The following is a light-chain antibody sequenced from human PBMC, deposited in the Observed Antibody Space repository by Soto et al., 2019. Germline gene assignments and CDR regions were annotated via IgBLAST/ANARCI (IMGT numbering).Light chain of an antibody. CDR1: SSDVGDYNY. CDR2: EVN. CDR3: CSYAGSSTFV. Sequence: QSALTQPASVSGSPGQSITISCTGTSSDVGDYNYVSWYQQHPGKAPKLMIYEVNKRPSGVSNRFSGSKSGNTASLTISGLQAEDEADYYCCSYAGSSTFVFGTGTKVTVL. J-gene: IGLJ1*01. V-gene: IGLV2-23*02.